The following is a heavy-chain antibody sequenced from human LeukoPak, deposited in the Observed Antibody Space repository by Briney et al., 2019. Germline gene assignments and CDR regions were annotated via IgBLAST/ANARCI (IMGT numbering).Heavy chain of an antibody. CDR3: ASKSTDHGELRFDY. D-gene: IGHD4-17*01. CDR1: GDSTNTYF. CDR2: IYYTGTT. V-gene: IGHV4-59*01. Sequence: SETLSLTCTISGDSTNTYFWSRIRQPPGKGLEWIGYIYYTGTTNYNPSLKSRVTISVDTSKNQFSLKVNSVTAADTGVYYCASKSTDHGELRFDYWGQGTLVTVSS. J-gene: IGHJ4*02.